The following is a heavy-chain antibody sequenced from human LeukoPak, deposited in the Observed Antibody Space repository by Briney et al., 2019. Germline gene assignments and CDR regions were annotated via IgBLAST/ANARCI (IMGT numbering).Heavy chain of an antibody. CDR2: INHSGST. CDR3: ASLYPGRRNSD. CDR1: VGSFSGYY. V-gene: IGHV4-34*01. J-gene: IGHJ4*02. D-gene: IGHD1-1*01. Sequence: SETLSLTCAVYVGSFSGYYWRWIRQPPGKGQEWIGEINHSGSTNYNPSLKSRVTISVDTSKNQFSVKLSSVTAADTAVYYCASLYPGRRNSDWGQGTLVTVSS.